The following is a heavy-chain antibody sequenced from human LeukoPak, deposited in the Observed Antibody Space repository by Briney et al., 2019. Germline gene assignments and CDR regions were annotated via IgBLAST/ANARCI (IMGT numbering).Heavy chain of an antibody. Sequence: GGSLRLSCAASTSTFSNYAMNWVRQAPGKGLEWVSGISGSGTGTHYADSVKGRFTISRDNSKNTLYLQMNSLRAEDTAVYYCAKEDDILTGYYPFDSWGQGTLVTVSS. CDR1: TSTFSNYA. V-gene: IGHV3-23*01. CDR2: ISGSGTGT. CDR3: AKEDDILTGYYPFDS. D-gene: IGHD3-9*01. J-gene: IGHJ4*02.